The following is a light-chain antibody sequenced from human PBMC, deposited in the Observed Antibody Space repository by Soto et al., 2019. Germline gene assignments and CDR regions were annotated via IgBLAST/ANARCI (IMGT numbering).Light chain of an antibody. CDR3: SSYTTSSTYV. CDR1: SSDVGGYNY. V-gene: IGLV2-14*03. Sequence: LTQPASVSGSPGQSITISCTGTSSDVGGYNYVSWYQQHPGKAPKLMIYDVSNRPSGVSNRFSGFKSGNTASLTISGLHAEDEADYYCSSYTTSSTYVFGTGTKVTVL. CDR2: DVS. J-gene: IGLJ1*01.